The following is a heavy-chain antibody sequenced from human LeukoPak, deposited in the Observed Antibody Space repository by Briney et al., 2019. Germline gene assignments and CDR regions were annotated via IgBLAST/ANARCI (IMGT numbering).Heavy chain of an antibody. J-gene: IGHJ6*02. CDR3: AREGNYYDMDV. Sequence: PSETLSLTCAVSGVSITSSNWWSWVRQPPGKGLEWVGETHYSGSINYNPSLKSRVTISVDKSKNQFSLKLSSVTAADTAVYYCAREGNYYDMDVWGQGTTVTVSS. CDR2: THYSGSI. CDR1: GVSITSSNW. V-gene: IGHV4-4*02.